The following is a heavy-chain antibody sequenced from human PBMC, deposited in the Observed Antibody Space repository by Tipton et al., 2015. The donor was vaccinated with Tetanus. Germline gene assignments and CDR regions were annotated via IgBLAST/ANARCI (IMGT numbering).Heavy chain of an antibody. D-gene: IGHD2-21*01. V-gene: IGHV4-31*03. J-gene: IGHJ4*02. CDR3: AKDRLCGGECYSH. CDR1: GDSFSGGGY. Sequence: TLSLTCTVSGDSFSGGGYWTWIRQHPGKGLEWIGYIYYSGHTHYNPSLRGRVDISLDTSQNQVSLNLRSVTAADTAVYYCAKDRLCGGECYSHWGRGTLVSVSS. CDR2: IYYSGHT.